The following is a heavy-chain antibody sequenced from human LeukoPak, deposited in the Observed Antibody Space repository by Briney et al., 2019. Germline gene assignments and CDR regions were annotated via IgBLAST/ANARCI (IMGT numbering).Heavy chain of an antibody. CDR1: GFTFSSYA. CDR3: AKDPLYSSSWYEDY. V-gene: IGHV3-23*01. Sequence: GGSLRLSCAASGFTFSSYAMSWVRQAPGKGLEWVSAISGSGGSTYYADSVKGRFTISRDNSKNTLYLQMNSLRAEDTAVYYCAKDPLYSSSWYEDYWGQGTLSPSPQ. CDR2: ISGSGGST. J-gene: IGHJ4*02. D-gene: IGHD6-13*01.